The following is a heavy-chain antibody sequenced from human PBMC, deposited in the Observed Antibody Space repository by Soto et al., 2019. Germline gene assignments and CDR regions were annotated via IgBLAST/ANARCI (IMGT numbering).Heavy chain of an antibody. CDR3: ARGNGHNSGRFDY. D-gene: IGHD1-1*01. V-gene: IGHV3-33*01. CDR2: IWYDGRDK. Sequence: QVQLVESGGGVVQPGTSLRLSCAASGFTFSIYGMHWVRQAPGTGLEWVAVIWYDGRDKYYVDSVKDRFTISRDNSKNTLYRQMNSLRGDDTAVYYCARGNGHNSGRFDYWGRGTLVTVSS. CDR1: GFTFSIYG. J-gene: IGHJ4*02.